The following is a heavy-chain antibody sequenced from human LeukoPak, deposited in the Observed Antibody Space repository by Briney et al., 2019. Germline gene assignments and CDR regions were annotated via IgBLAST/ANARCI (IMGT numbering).Heavy chain of an antibody. J-gene: IGHJ6*02. V-gene: IGHV1-24*01. D-gene: IGHD2-15*01. CDR1: GYTLTELS. Sequence: GASVKVSCKVSGYTLTELSMHWVRQAPGKGLEWMGGFDPEDGETIYAQRFQGRVTMTEDTSTDTAYVELSSLRSEDTAVYYCATEYGPLGYCSGGSCYLNYGMDVWGQGTTVTVSS. CDR2: FDPEDGET. CDR3: ATEYGPLGYCSGGSCYLNYGMDV.